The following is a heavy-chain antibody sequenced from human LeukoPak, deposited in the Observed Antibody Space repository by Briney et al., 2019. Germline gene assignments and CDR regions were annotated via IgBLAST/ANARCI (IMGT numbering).Heavy chain of an antibody. Sequence: GRSLRLSCAASGFTFSSYGMHWVRQAPGKGLEWVAVISYDGSNKYYADSVKGRFTISRDNSKNTLYLQMNSLRAEDTAVYYCATIKYDILTGYSGYYFDYWGQGTLVSVSS. V-gene: IGHV3-30*03. D-gene: IGHD3-9*01. J-gene: IGHJ4*02. CDR1: GFTFSSYG. CDR3: ATIKYDILTGYSGYYFDY. CDR2: ISYDGSNK.